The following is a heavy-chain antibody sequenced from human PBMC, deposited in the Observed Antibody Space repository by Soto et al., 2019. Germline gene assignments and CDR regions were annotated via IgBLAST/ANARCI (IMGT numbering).Heavy chain of an antibody. Sequence: QVQLVQSGAEVKKPGASVKVSCKASGYTFTSYGISWVRQAPGQGLEWMGWISAYNGNTNYAQKLQGRVTMTTDTSTSPDSMKLRNLRSDDAAVYCCERDLRLARSRKCSGGRCYSPYSYYYYMDVWCKGTTVTVSS. CDR2: ISAYNGNT. V-gene: IGHV1-18*01. J-gene: IGHJ6*03. D-gene: IGHD2-15*01. CDR1: GYTFTSYG. CDR3: ERDLRLARSRKCSGGRCYSPYSYYYYMDV.